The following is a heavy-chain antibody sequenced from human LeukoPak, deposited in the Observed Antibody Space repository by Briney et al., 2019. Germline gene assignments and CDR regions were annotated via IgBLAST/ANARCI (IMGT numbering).Heavy chain of an antibody. V-gene: IGHV3-30-3*01. Sequence: GRSLRLSCAASGFPFSSYAMHWVRQAPGRGLEGVAVISYDGSNKYYADSVKGRFTIYRDNSKNTLYLQMNSLRAEDTAVYYCARDRGSGYYYENPDYWGQGTLVTVSS. CDR2: ISYDGSNK. CDR3: ARDRGSGYYYENPDY. D-gene: IGHD3-22*01. J-gene: IGHJ4*02. CDR1: GFPFSSYA.